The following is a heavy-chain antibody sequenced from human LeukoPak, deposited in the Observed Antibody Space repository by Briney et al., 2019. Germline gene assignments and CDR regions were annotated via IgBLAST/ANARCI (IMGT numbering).Heavy chain of an antibody. D-gene: IGHD3-10*01. V-gene: IGHV3-11*05. Sequence: PGGSLRLSCAASGFSFSDYYMTWIRQAPGKGLEWVSYISSSGTYTNYADSVKGRFTISRDNSKNTLSLQMSSLRAEDTAVYYCVKVGPLVRGVIDGPPFDNWGQGTLVTVSS. CDR3: VKVGPLVRGVIDGPPFDN. CDR2: ISSSGTYT. CDR1: GFSFSDYY. J-gene: IGHJ4*02.